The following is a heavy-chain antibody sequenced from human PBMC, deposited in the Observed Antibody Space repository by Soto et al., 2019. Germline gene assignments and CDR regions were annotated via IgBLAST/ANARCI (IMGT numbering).Heavy chain of an antibody. J-gene: IGHJ5*02. CDR2: IIPIFGTA. V-gene: IGHV1-69*13. Sequence: KKRGASVKVSCKASGGTFSSYAISWVRQAPGQGLEWMGGIIPIFGTANYAQKFQGRVTITADESTSTAYMELSSLRSEDTAVYYCARDLLASSGYPQYNWFDPWGQGTLVTVSS. D-gene: IGHD3-22*01. CDR3: ARDLLASSGYPQYNWFDP. CDR1: GGTFSSYA.